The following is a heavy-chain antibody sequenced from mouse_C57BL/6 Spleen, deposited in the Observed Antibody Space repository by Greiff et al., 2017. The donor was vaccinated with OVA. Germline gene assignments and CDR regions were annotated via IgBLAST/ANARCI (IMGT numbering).Heavy chain of an antibody. CDR3: ARKYYGSSYGYFDV. CDR1: GFTFSDYG. J-gene: IGHJ1*03. V-gene: IGHV5-17*01. Sequence: DVQLQASGGGLVKPGGSLKLSCAASGFTFSDYGMHWVRQAPEKGLEWVAYISSGSSTIYYADTVKGRFTISRDNAKNTLFLQMTSLRSEDTAKYYCARKYYGSSYGYFDVWGTGTTVTVSS. CDR2: ISSGSSTI. D-gene: IGHD1-1*01.